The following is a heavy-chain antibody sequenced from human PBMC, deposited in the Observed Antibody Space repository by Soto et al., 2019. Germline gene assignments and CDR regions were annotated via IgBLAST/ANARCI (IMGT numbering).Heavy chain of an antibody. D-gene: IGHD3-3*01. CDR2: IKQDGSEK. J-gene: IGHJ6*02. V-gene: IGHV3-7*03. CDR1: GFTFSSYW. CDR3: ARDFSTIFGVALPLYGMDV. Sequence: LRLSCAASGFTFSSYWMSWVRQAPGKGLEWVANIKQDGSEKYYVDSVKGRFTISRDNAKNSLYLQMNSLRAEDTAVYYCARDFSTIFGVALPLYGMDVWGQGTTVTVS.